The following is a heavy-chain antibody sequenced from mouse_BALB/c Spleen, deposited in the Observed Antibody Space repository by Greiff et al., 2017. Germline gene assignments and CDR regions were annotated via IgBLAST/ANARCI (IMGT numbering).Heavy chain of an antibody. V-gene: IGHV5-12-1*01. CDR3: ARCYYYGYYFDD. D-gene: IGHD1-1*01. CDR2: ISSGGGST. Sequence: EVKLVESGGGLVKPGGSLKLSCAASGFAFSSYDMSWVRQTPEKRLEWVAYISSGGGSTYYPDTVKGRFTISRDNAKNTLYLQMSSLKSEDTAMYYSARCYYYGYYFDDWGQGTTLTVSS. CDR1: GFAFSSYD. J-gene: IGHJ2*01.